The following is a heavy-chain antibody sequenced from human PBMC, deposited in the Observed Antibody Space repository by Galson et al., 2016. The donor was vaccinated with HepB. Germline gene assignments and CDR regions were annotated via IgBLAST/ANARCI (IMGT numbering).Heavy chain of an antibody. V-gene: IGHV4-39*01. D-gene: IGHD6-19*01. J-gene: IGHJ6*02. CDR1: GGSISSSSYY. CDR2: IYYSGNA. CDR3: TRHRSTFAVAGYGMDV. Sequence: ETLSLTCTVSGGSISSSSYYWGWIRQPPGKGLEWIGSIYYSGNAHYDPSLKSRLTISIDKSKNQFSLKLRSVTAADTALYYCTRHRSTFAVAGYGMDVWGQGTTVSVSS.